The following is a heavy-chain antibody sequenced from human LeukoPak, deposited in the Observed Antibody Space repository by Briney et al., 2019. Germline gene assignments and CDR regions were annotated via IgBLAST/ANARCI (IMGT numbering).Heavy chain of an antibody. CDR3: ASGNSLYYFDY. Sequence: SETLSLTCTVSGGSISGYYWSWIRQPAGKGLEWIGRIYTSGSTNYNPSLKSRVTMSVDTSKNQFSLKLSSVTTADTAVYYCASGNSLYYFDYWGQGTLVTVSS. CDR2: IYTSGST. J-gene: IGHJ4*02. CDR1: GGSISGYY. D-gene: IGHD4-23*01. V-gene: IGHV4-4*07.